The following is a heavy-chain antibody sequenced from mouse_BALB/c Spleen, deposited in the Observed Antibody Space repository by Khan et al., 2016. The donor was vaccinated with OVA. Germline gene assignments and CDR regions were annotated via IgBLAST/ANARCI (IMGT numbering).Heavy chain of an antibody. D-gene: IGHD1-1*01. CDR2: ISYSGNT. CDR3: ARIYGGDFDY. V-gene: IGHV3-2*02. CDR1: GYSITSDYA. Sequence: QLEESGPGLVKPSQSLSLTCTVTGYSITSDYAWNWIRQFPGNKLEWMGHISYSGNTKYNPSLKSRISITRDTSKNQFFLQLNSVTTEDAATYYCARIYGGDFDYWGQGTTLKVSS. J-gene: IGHJ2*01.